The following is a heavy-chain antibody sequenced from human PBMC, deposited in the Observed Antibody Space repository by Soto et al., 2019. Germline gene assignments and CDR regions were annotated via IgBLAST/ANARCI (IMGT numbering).Heavy chain of an antibody. CDR2: ISYDGSNK. CDR3: ARSNCGGDCPYYFDY. D-gene: IGHD2-21*02. V-gene: IGHV3-30-3*01. Sequence: GGSLRLSCAASGFTFSSYAMHWVRQAPCKGLEWVAVISYDGSNKYYADSVKGRFTISRDNSKNTLYLQMNSLRAEDTAVYYCARSNCGGDCPYYFDYWGQGPLVTVSS. J-gene: IGHJ4*02. CDR1: GFTFSSYA.